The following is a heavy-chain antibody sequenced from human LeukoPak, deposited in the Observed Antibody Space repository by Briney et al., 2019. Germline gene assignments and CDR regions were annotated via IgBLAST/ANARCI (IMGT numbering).Heavy chain of an antibody. D-gene: IGHD3-9*01. CDR1: GYTFTGYC. V-gene: IGHV1-18*04. Sequence: ASVKVSCKASGYTFTGYCMHWVRQAPGQGLEWMGWISAYNGNTNYAQKLQGRVTMTTDTSTSTAYMELRSLRSDDTAVYYCARFYYDILTGYYSYYFDYWGQGTLVTVSS. CDR2: ISAYNGNT. CDR3: ARFYYDILTGYYSYYFDY. J-gene: IGHJ4*02.